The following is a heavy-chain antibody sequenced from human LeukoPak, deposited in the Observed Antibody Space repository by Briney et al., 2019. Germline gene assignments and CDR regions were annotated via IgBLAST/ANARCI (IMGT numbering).Heavy chain of an antibody. J-gene: IGHJ3*02. CDR3: ARVRDYGDYGDAFDI. CDR1: GFTFSSYE. V-gene: IGHV3-48*03. Sequence: GGSLRLSRAASGFTFSSYEMNWVRQAPGKGLEWVSYISSSGSTIYYADSVKGRFTISRDNAKSSLYLQMNSLRAEDTAVYYCARVRDYGDYGDAFDIWGQGTMVTVSS. D-gene: IGHD4-17*01. CDR2: ISSSGSTI.